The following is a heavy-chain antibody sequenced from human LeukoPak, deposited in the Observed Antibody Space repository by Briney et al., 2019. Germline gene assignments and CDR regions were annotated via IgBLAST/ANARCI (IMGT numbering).Heavy chain of an antibody. CDR2: INPNSGST. J-gene: IGHJ4*02. D-gene: IGHD3-22*01. V-gene: IGHV1-2*02. CDR1: GYTFNGYY. Sequence: ASVKVSCKASGYTFNGYYIHWVRQAPGQGLEWMGWINPNSGSTNYAQKFQGRVTMTRDTSISTAYMELSSLRSEDTAVYYCAILYDSSGYYLGYWGQGTLVTVSS. CDR3: AILYDSSGYYLGY.